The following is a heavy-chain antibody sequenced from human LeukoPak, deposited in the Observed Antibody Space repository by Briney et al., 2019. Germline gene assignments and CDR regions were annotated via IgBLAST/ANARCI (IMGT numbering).Heavy chain of an antibody. D-gene: IGHD4-23*01. CDR3: GRDIAYGANSLDY. V-gene: IGHV4-61*01. J-gene: IGHJ4*02. Sequence: PSETLSLTCTVSGGSVSSGIYYWTWIRQPPGKGLEWIGYIYYSGSTNYNPSLKSRVTISVDTSKNQFSLKLSSVTAADTAVYYCGRDIAYGANSLDYWGQGTLVTVSS. CDR2: IYYSGST. CDR1: GGSVSSGIYY.